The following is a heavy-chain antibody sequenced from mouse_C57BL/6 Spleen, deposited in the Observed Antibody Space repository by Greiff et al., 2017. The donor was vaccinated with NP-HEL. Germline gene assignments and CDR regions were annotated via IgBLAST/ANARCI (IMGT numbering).Heavy chain of an antibody. CDR3: ARDRHYGSSIYAMDY. J-gene: IGHJ4*01. D-gene: IGHD1-1*01. CDR2: IYPGDGDT. CDR1: GYAFSSSW. V-gene: IGHV1-82*01. Sequence: VKPGASVKISCKASGYAFSSSWMNWVKQRPGKGLEWIGRIYPGDGDTNYNGKFKGKATLTADKSSSTAYMQLSSLTSEDSAVYFCARDRHYGSSIYAMDYWGQGTSVTVSS.